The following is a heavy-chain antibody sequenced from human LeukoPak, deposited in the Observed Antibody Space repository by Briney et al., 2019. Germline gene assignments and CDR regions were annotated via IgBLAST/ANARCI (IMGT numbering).Heavy chain of an antibody. Sequence: SVKVSCKASGFTFTSPAMQWVRQARGQRLEWIGWIVAGSGNTNYAQKFQERVTITRDMSTSTAYMELSSLRSEDTAVYYCAADHCSGGSCYSYYGMDVWGQGTTVTVSS. CDR1: GFTFTSPA. V-gene: IGHV1-58*02. CDR3: AADHCSGGSCYSYYGMDV. CDR2: IVAGSGNT. D-gene: IGHD2-15*01. J-gene: IGHJ6*02.